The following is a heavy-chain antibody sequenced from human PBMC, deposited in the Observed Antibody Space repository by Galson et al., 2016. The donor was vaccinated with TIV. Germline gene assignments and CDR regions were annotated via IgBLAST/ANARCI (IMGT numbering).Heavy chain of an antibody. V-gene: IGHV1-2*02. D-gene: IGHD3-3*01. CDR2: VNPESGDT. Sequence: SVKVSCKASGYTFTGYYIHWLRQAPGQGPAWMGWVNPESGDTKYAQEFKGRVTMTRDTSSGTAYMELSSLRLEDTAVYYCARITVGGIWNAIDIWGQGTMVSVSP. CDR1: GYTFTGYY. CDR3: ARITVGGIWNAIDI. J-gene: IGHJ3*02.